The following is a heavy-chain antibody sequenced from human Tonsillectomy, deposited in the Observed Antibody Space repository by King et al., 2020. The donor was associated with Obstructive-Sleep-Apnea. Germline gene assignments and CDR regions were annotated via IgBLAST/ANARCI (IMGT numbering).Heavy chain of an antibody. Sequence: VQLVQSGGEVKKPGASVKVSCKAFGYSFTSHGINWVRQAPGQGLEWMGGISGYNGNRKDAQKFQGRVIMTTDTSTSTAYMELKSLRSDDTAVYYCARDQGGDDFPSYFDYWGQGTLVTVSS. CDR1: GYSFTSHG. CDR2: ISGYNGNR. CDR3: ARDQGGDDFPSYFDY. V-gene: IGHV1-18*04. D-gene: IGHD2-21*02. J-gene: IGHJ4*02.